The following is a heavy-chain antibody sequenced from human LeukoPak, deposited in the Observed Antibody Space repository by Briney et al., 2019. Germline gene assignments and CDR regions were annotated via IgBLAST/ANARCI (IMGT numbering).Heavy chain of an antibody. V-gene: IGHV1-3*01. Sequence: ASVKVSCKASGYTFTSYAMHWVRQAPGQRLEWMGWINAGNGDTKYSQKFQGRVTITRDTSASTAYMELSSLRSEDTAVYYCAREKQLASYYGMDVWGQGTTVTVSS. CDR2: INAGNGDT. D-gene: IGHD6-13*01. CDR1: GYTFTSYA. CDR3: AREKQLASYYGMDV. J-gene: IGHJ6*02.